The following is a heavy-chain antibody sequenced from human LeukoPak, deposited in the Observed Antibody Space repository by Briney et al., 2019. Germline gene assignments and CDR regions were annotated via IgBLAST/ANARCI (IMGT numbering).Heavy chain of an antibody. CDR2: ISSPGTTI. V-gene: IGHV3-11*01. CDR3: ARESPYYYGAGSYYLSY. D-gene: IGHD3-10*01. CDR1: GFTFSDYY. J-gene: IGHJ4*02. Sequence: GGSLRLSCAASGFTFSDYYMSWFRQPPGKGLEWISYISSPGTTIFYADSVKGRFTTSKDNAKSSLYLQMNSLRAEDTAVYYCARESPYYYGAGSYYLSYWGQGTLVTVSS.